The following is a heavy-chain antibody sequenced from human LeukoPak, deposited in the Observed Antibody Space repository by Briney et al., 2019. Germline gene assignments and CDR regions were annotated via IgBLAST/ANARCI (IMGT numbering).Heavy chain of an antibody. Sequence: SVKVSCKASGGTFSSYAISWVRQAPGQGLEWMGRSIPMFDILNSAQKFQGRVTITADTSTNTVYMELKSLTSEDTAVYYCARDLTGDYGMDVWGQGTTVTVSS. D-gene: IGHD1-20*01. CDR2: SIPMFDIL. CDR1: GGTFSSYA. CDR3: ARDLTGDYGMDV. J-gene: IGHJ6*02. V-gene: IGHV1-69*04.